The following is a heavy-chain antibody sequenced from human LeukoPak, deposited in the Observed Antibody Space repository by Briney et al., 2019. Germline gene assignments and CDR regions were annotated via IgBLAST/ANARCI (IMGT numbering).Heavy chain of an antibody. V-gene: IGHV3-21*01. CDR1: GFTFSSYS. CDR3: AREESWRYYGSGSPIRSKSWFDP. D-gene: IGHD3-10*01. CDR2: ISSSSSYI. J-gene: IGHJ5*02. Sequence: GGSLRLSCAASGFTFSSYSMNWVRQAPGKGLEWVSSISSSSSYIYYADSVKGRFTISRDNAKNSLYLQMNSLRAEDTAVYYCAREESWRYYGSGSPIRSKSWFDPWGQGTLVTVSS.